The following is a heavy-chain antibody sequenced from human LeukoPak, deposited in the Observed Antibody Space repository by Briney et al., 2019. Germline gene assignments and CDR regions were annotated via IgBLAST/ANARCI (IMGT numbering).Heavy chain of an antibody. CDR2: IKSKSAGGTT. V-gene: IGHV3-15*01. CDR3: TGPPD. J-gene: IGHJ4*02. Sequence: VKPRGSLRLSCAASGLSVSDAWMSWVRQAPGKGLEWVGRIKSKSAGGTTDYVASVKGRFTISRDDSKNTLYLQMNSLKTEDTAVYYCTGPPDWGQGTLVTVSS. CDR1: GLSVSDAW.